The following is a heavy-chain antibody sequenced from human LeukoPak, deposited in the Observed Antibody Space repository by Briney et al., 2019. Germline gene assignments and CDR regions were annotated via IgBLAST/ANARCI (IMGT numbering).Heavy chain of an antibody. D-gene: IGHD3-9*01. CDR2: IYFSGST. J-gene: IGHJ4*02. CDR3: VREHDWGDFDY. Sequence: SETLSLTCTVSGGSLSIISSYWGWIRQPPGKGLEWIGRIYFSGSTRYNPSLESRVSISVDTSNNQFSLRLSSVTAADTAVYYCVREHDWGDFDYWGQGTLVTVSS. CDR1: GGSLSIISSY. V-gene: IGHV4-39*02.